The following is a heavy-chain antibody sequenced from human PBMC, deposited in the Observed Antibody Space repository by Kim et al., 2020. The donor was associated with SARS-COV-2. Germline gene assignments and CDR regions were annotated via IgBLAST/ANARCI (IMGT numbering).Heavy chain of an antibody. J-gene: IGHJ4*02. CDR3: ARLGSSGWYPFYFDF. V-gene: IGHV3-20*03. D-gene: IGHD6-19*01. Sequence: DSVNGRFTISRDNAKNSLYLQMNSLRAEDTALYYCARLGSSGWYPFYFDFWGQGTLVTVSS.